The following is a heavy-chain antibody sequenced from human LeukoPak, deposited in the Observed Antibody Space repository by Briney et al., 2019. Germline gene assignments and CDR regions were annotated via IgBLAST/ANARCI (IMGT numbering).Heavy chain of an antibody. CDR1: GFTVSSNY. Sequence: GGSLRLSCAASGFTVSSNYVSWVRQAPGKGLEWVSIIYTAGSTYYADSVKGRFTISRDNSKNTLYLQMSSLRPDDTAVYYCVKDRGAISRDFDYWGQGTLVTVSS. CDR2: IYTAGST. J-gene: IGHJ4*02. CDR3: VKDRGAISRDFDY. D-gene: IGHD3-10*01. V-gene: IGHV3-66*01.